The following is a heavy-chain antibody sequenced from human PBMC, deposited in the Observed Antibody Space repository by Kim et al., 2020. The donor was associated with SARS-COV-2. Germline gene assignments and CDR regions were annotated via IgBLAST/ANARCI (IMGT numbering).Heavy chain of an antibody. J-gene: IGHJ6*02. V-gene: IGHV3-74*01. CDR3: ARGRYYGMDV. CDR2: T. Sequence: TNYADSGKGRFTISRDNAKNTVYLEMNSLRAEETAVYYCARGRYYGMDVWGQGTTVTVSS.